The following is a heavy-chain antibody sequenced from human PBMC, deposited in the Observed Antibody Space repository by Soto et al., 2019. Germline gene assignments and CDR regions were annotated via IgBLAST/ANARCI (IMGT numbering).Heavy chain of an antibody. CDR2: ISGSGGST. Sequence: GGSLRLSCAASGFTFSSYAMSWVRQAPGKGLEWVSAISGSGGSTYYADSVKGRFTISGDNSKNTLYLQMNSLRAEDTAVYYCAKMLGYDYMAYYYYYMDVWGKGTTVTVSS. D-gene: IGHD5-12*01. CDR3: AKMLGYDYMAYYYYYMDV. V-gene: IGHV3-23*01. CDR1: GFTFSSYA. J-gene: IGHJ6*03.